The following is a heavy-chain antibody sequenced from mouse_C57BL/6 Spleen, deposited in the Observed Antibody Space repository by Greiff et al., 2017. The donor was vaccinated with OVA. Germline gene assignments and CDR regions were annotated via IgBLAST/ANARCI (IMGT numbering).Heavy chain of an antibody. J-gene: IGHJ2*01. CDR2: IDPNSGGT. Sequence: QVQLKQPGAELVKPGASVKLSCKASGYTFTSYWMHWVKQRPGRGLEWIGRIDPNSGGTKYNEKFKSKATLTVDKPSSTAYTQLSSLTSEDSAVYYCARHYGRSFFDYWGQGTTLTVSS. D-gene: IGHD1-1*01. V-gene: IGHV1-72*01. CDR1: GYTFTSYW. CDR3: ARHYGRSFFDY.